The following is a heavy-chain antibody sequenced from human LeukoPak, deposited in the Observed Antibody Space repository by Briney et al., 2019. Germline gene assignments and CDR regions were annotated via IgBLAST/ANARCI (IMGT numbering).Heavy chain of an antibody. CDR2: IGISSGNT. Sequence: PGGSLRLSCAASGFTFSAYSMNWVRQAPGKGLEWISYIGISSGNTKYADSVKGRFTISGDKAKNSLYLQMNSLRVDDTAVYYCARDYKYAFDNWGQGTLVTVSS. V-gene: IGHV3-48*01. CDR3: ARDYKYAFDN. CDR1: GFTFSAYS. J-gene: IGHJ4*02. D-gene: IGHD5-24*01.